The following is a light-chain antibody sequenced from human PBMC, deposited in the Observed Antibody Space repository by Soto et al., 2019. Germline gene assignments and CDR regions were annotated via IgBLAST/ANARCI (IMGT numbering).Light chain of an antibody. V-gene: IGKV3-20*01. Sequence: PGERATLSCRASQRVSSSFLAWYQQQPGQAPSLLIYGASSRATGIPDRFSGSGSGTDFTLTISRLEPEDFAVYYCQHYGSSLLTFGGGTKVEIK. CDR1: QRVSSSF. CDR2: GAS. CDR3: QHYGSSLLT. J-gene: IGKJ4*01.